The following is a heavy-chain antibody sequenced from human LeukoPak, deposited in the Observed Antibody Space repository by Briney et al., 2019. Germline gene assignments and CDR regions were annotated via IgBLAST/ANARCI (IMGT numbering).Heavy chain of an antibody. CDR3: AKDYSMGSSGYYFH. Sequence: PGGSLRLSCAASGFTVSSNYMSWVRQAPGKGLEWVSVIYSGGSTYYADSVKGRFTISRDNSKNTLYLQMNSLRAEDTAVYYCAKDYSMGSSGYYFHWGQGTLVTVSS. V-gene: IGHV3-66*01. CDR1: GFTVSSNY. J-gene: IGHJ4*02. D-gene: IGHD3-22*01. CDR2: IYSGGST.